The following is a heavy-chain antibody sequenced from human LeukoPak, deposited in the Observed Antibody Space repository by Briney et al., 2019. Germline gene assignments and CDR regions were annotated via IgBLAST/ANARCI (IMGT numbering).Heavy chain of an antibody. Sequence: GESLKISCKGSGYSFTSYWIGWVRQMPGEGLEWMGIIYPGDSDTRYSPSFQGQVTISADKFISTAYLQWSSLKASDTAMYYCARVELFDYFDYWGQGTLVTVSS. CDR2: IYPGDSDT. CDR1: GYSFTSYW. CDR3: ARVELFDYFDY. V-gene: IGHV5-51*01. D-gene: IGHD1-26*01. J-gene: IGHJ4*02.